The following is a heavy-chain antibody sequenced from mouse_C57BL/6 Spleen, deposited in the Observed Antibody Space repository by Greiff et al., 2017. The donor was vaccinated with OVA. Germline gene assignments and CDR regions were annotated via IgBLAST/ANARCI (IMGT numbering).Heavy chain of an antibody. Sequence: VQLQQPGAELVRPGSSVKLSCKASGYTFTSYWMNWVKQRPIQGLEWIGNIDPSDSETHYNQKFKDKATLTVDESSSTAYMQLSSLTSEDSAVYFCARGDSYYGNPFDYWGQGTTLTVSS. CDR2: IDPSDSET. CDR3: ARGDSYYGNPFDY. D-gene: IGHD2-10*01. V-gene: IGHV1-52*01. J-gene: IGHJ2*01. CDR1: GYTFTSYW.